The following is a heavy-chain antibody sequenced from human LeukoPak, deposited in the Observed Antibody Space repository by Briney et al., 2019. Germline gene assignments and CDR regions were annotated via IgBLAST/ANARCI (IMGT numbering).Heavy chain of an antibody. D-gene: IGHD6-13*01. CDR3: ARDQIAAAGPTDY. CDR2: TYYRSKWYN. J-gene: IGHJ4*02. Sequence: SQTLSLTCAISGDSVSSNSAAWNWIRQSPSRGLEWLGRTYYRSKWYNDYALSVKTRITINPDTSKNQFSLQLNSVTPDDTAVYYCARDQIAAAGPTDYWGQGTLVTVSA. V-gene: IGHV6-1*01. CDR1: GDSVSSNSAA.